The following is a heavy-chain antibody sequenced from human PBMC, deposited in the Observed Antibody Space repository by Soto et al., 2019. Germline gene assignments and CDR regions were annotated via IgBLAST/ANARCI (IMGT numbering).Heavy chain of an antibody. D-gene: IGHD2-15*01. V-gene: IGHV3-23*01. CDR2: ISFSGYTA. CDR3: AKDQTGGSAIPATLDH. J-gene: IGHJ4*02. Sequence: EVQLLESGGGLVQPGGSLRLSSVGSGFTFSSYSMTWVRKAPGKGLEWVSGISFSGYTANYADSVKGRFTILRNNSMNTVFLQMDSLRVEDTAVYYCAKDQTGGSAIPATLDHWGLGTLVTVSS. CDR1: GFTFSSYS.